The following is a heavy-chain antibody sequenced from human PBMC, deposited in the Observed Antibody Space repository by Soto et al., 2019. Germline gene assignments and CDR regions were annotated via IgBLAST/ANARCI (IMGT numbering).Heavy chain of an antibody. CDR3: ARNSHYHRHYYMAV. CDR1: GFTFSSYG. D-gene: IGHD4-4*01. Sequence: PGGSLRLSCAASGFTFSSYGMHWVRQAPGKGLESVAIIWYDGSNKYYVDSVKGRFTISRDNSKNTLYLQMNSLRAEDTAVYYCARNSHYHRHYYMAVWGKGTTVTVSS. J-gene: IGHJ6*03. V-gene: IGHV3-33*01. CDR2: IWYDGSNK.